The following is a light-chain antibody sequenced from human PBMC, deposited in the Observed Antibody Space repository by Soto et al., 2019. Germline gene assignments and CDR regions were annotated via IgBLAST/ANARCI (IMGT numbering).Light chain of an antibody. J-gene: IGLJ2*01. V-gene: IGLV1-40*01. CDR2: GNN. Sequence: QSVLTQPPSVSGAPGQRVTISCTRSSSNIGANYDVHWYQHLPGTAPKLLIYGNNNRPSGVPDRFSGSRSGTSASLAITGLQAEDESDFYCQSYDSNLSVVFGGGTKLTVL. CDR1: SSNIGANYD. CDR3: QSYDSNLSVV.